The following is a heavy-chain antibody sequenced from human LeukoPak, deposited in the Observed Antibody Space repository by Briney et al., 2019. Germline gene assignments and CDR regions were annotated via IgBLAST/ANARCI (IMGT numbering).Heavy chain of an antibody. CDR1: GFTFSGSA. J-gene: IGHJ6*03. CDR2: IRSKANSYAT. V-gene: IGHV3-73*01. CDR3: TRQYYFDSSGYSENYYYYMDV. Sequence: GGSLRLSCAASGFTFSGSAMHWVRQASGKGLEWVGRIRSKANSYATAYAASVKGRFTISRDDSKNTAYLQMNSLKTEDTAVYYCTRQYYFDSSGYSENYYYYMDVWGKGTAVTVSS. D-gene: IGHD3-22*01.